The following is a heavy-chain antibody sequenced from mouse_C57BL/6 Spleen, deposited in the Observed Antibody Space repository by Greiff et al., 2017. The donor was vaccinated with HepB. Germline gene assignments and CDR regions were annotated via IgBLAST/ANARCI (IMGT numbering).Heavy chain of an antibody. J-gene: IGHJ2*01. Sequence: QVQLQQPGAELVKPGASVKLSCKASGYTFTSYWMQWVKQRPGQGLEWIGEIDPSDSYTNYNQKFKGKATLTVDTSSSTVYMQLSSLTSEDSAVYYCARWRGLRRDFDYWGQGTTLTVSS. CDR1: GYTFTSYW. V-gene: IGHV1-50*01. D-gene: IGHD2-4*01. CDR2: IDPSDSYT. CDR3: ARWRGLRRDFDY.